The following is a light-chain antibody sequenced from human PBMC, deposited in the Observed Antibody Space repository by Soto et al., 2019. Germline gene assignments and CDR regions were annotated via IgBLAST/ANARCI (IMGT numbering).Light chain of an antibody. CDR1: QSVSGY. V-gene: IGKV3-11*01. J-gene: IGKJ1*01. CDR3: QQHLGRHT. Sequence: DIVFTQSPVTLSLYPGERATLSCRASQSVSGYLVWYQQKPGQAPRLLIYDASTRATGIPARFSGSGSGTDFTLTIRSLEPEDFAVYYCQQHLGRHTFGQGTKVDIK. CDR2: DAS.